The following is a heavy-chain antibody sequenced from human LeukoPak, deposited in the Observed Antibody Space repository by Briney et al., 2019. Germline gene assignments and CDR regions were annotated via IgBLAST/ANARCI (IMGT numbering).Heavy chain of an antibody. J-gene: IGHJ4*02. D-gene: IGHD5-24*01. CDR1: GFIFSRFW. CDR2: ISNNGGYT. Sequence: GGSLRLSCAASGFIFSRFWMSWVRQAPGKGLEWVSAISNNGGYTYYADSVQGRFTISRDNSKSTLCLQMNSLRAEDTAVYYCARDDGYQADDYWGQGTLVTVSS. CDR3: ARDDGYQADDY. V-gene: IGHV3-23*01.